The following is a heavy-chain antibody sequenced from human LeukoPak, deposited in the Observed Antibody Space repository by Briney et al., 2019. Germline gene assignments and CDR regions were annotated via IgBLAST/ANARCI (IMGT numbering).Heavy chain of an antibody. CDR3: ARGADSSGYYSIFYFDY. J-gene: IGHJ4*02. V-gene: IGHV4-59*13. D-gene: IGHD3-22*01. CDR2: FYYSGSA. Sequence: ESSETLSLTCTVSVGPLSSSYWNWIRKPPGKGREWIGYFYYSGSANYTPSLKSRVTISVDTSKNQFSLKLSSVTAADTAVYYCARGADSSGYYSIFYFDYSGQGTLVTVSS. CDR1: VGPLSSSY.